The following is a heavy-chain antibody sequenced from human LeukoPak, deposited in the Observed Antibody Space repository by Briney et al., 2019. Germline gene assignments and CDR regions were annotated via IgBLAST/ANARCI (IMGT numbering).Heavy chain of an antibody. CDR2: INTYTGNP. Sequence: ASVKVSCKASGYTFNRYAMNWVRQAPGQGLEWMGWINTYTGNPTYAQGFTGRFVFSLDTSVSTTYLQISSLKAEDTAVYYCARENYDSSGYHYYFDSWGQGTLVTVSS. CDR3: ARENYDSSGYHYYFDS. V-gene: IGHV7-4-1*02. D-gene: IGHD3-22*01. J-gene: IGHJ4*02. CDR1: GYTFNRYA.